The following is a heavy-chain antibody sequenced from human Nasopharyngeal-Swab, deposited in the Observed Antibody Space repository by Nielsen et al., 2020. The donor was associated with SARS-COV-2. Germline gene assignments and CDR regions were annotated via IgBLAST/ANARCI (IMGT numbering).Heavy chain of an antibody. D-gene: IGHD5-12*01. CDR3: AKDRDSGDDSDDYYHYYGMDV. V-gene: IGHV3-23*01. CDR1: GFTFSSYA. J-gene: IGHJ6*02. Sequence: GESLKISCAASGFTFSSYAISWVRQAPGKGLEWVSVISGSDYSPYYADSVKGRFTISRDNSKNTVSLQMNSLRVEDTAMYYCAKDRDSGDDSDDYYHYYGMDVWGQGTTVTVFS. CDR2: ISGSDYSP.